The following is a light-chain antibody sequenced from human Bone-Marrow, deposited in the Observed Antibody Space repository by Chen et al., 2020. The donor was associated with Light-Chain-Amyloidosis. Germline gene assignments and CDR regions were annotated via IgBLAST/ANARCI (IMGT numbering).Light chain of an antibody. Sequence: EIALTQSPGTLSLSPGEGANLSCRASQTIRSNYLTWYQQKFGQAPRLLIYGSSSRATGIPDRFTGSGSGTDFTLTINRLEPEDFAMYYCQQYGTSPLTFGGGTKVEIK. J-gene: IGKJ4*01. CDR2: GSS. CDR3: QQYGTSPLT. V-gene: IGKV3-20*01. CDR1: QTIRSNY.